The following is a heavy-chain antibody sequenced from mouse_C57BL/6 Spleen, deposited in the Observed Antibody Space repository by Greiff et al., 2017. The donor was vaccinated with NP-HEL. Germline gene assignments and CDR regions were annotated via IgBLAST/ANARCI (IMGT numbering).Heavy chain of an antibody. CDR3: AIGYGSRLDY. CDR2: IHPSDSDT. CDR1: GYTFTSYW. J-gene: IGHJ2*01. Sequence: QVLLLQPGAELVKPGASVKVSCAASGYTFTSYWMSWVQQSPGQGLEWIGRIHPSDSDTNYKQKVKGKATFTVDKSSSTAYMQLSSLTSEDSAVYYCAIGYGSRLDYWGQGTTLTVSS. D-gene: IGHD1-1*01. V-gene: IGHV1-74*01.